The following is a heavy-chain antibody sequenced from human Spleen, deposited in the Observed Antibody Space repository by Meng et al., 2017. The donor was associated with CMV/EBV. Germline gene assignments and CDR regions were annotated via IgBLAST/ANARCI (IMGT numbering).Heavy chain of an antibody. CDR3: ARDRGVVGATCCYYYGMDV. J-gene: IGHJ6*02. CDR2: ISSSSSYI. Sequence: GESLKISCATSGFAFSKHGMHWVRQAPGKGLEWVSSISSSSSYIYYADSVKGRFTISRDNAKNSLYLQMNSLRAEDTAVYYCARDRGVVGATCCYYYGMDVWGQGTTVTVSS. V-gene: IGHV3-21*01. CDR1: GFAFSKHG. D-gene: IGHD1-26*01.